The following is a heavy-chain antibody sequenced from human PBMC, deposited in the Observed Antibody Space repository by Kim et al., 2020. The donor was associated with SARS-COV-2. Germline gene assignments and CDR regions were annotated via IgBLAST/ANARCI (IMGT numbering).Heavy chain of an antibody. D-gene: IGHD1-20*01. CDR3: VRLRVLLGAFDI. J-gene: IGHJ3*02. V-gene: IGHV1-8*01. Sequence: GYAQKFQGRGTMTRNTSISTAYMELSSLRSEDTAVYYCVRLRVLLGAFDIWGQGTMVTVSS.